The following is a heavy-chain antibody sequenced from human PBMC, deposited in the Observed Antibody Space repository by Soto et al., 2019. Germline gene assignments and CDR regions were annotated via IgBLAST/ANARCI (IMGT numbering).Heavy chain of an antibody. Sequence: QVQLQESGPGLVKPSETLSLTCTVSGGSINHNYWSWIRQPTGKGLEWIGYIYNSGSTNYNPSLRSRVSISVDTSMNQFSLKLSSVTAADTAMYYCARASSGWLDYYYYYMDVWGKGTTVTVSS. D-gene: IGHD6-19*01. CDR1: GGSINHNY. CDR2: IYNSGST. CDR3: ARASSGWLDYYYYYMDV. V-gene: IGHV4-59*01. J-gene: IGHJ6*03.